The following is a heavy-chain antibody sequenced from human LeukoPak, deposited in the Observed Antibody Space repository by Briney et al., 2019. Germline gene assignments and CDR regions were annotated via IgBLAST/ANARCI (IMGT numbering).Heavy chain of an antibody. CDR2: ISYDGSNK. CDR1: GFTFSRYA. Sequence: GGSLRLSCAASGFTFSRYAMHWVRQAPGKGLEWVAVISYDGSNKYYVDSVKGRFTISRDNSKNTLYLQMNSLRAEDTAVYYCVSASGDGYSYGSLDWWDQGTLVTVSS. CDR3: VSASGDGYSYGSLDW. D-gene: IGHD5-18*01. V-gene: IGHV3-30-3*01. J-gene: IGHJ4*02.